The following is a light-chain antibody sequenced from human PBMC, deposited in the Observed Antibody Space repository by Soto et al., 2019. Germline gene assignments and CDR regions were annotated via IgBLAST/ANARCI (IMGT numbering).Light chain of an antibody. J-gene: IGLJ1*01. Sequence: QSALTQPASVSGSPGQSITISCTGTSSDVCGYNYVSWYQQHPRKAPKLMIYEVSNRPSGFSNRFSGSKSGNTASLTIAGLQAEDEADYYCSSYTSSSIDYVFGTGTKLTFL. V-gene: IGLV2-14*01. CDR1: SSDVCGYNY. CDR2: EVS. CDR3: SSYTSSSIDYV.